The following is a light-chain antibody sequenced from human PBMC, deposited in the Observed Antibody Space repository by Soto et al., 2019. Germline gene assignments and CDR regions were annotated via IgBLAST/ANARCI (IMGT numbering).Light chain of an antibody. CDR3: SSYVGSNNFPYV. CDR1: SSDVGGYNY. J-gene: IGLJ1*01. V-gene: IGLV2-8*01. Sequence: QSVLAQPPSASGSPGQSVTISCTGTSSDVGGYNYVSWYQHHPGKAPKPIIYEVDERPSGVPDRFSGSKSGNTASLTVSGLQAEDEADYYCSSYVGSNNFPYVFGTGTKATVL. CDR2: EVD.